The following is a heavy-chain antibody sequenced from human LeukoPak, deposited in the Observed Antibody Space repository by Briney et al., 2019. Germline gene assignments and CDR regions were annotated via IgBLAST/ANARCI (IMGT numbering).Heavy chain of an antibody. Sequence: GGSLRLSCAASGFTFSAYAMSWVRQPPGKGLEWVSAISGSGGSTYYADSVKGRFTISRDNSKNTVYLQMNSLRAEDTAVYYCATHAIAVAGRGFDYWGQGTLVTVSS. CDR1: GFTFSAYA. D-gene: IGHD6-19*01. CDR3: ATHAIAVAGRGFDY. CDR2: ISGSGGST. V-gene: IGHV3-23*01. J-gene: IGHJ4*02.